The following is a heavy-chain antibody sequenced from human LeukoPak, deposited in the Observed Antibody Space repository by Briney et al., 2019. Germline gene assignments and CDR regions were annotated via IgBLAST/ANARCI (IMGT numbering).Heavy chain of an antibody. CDR3: AGYDSSGYYDPRNDAFDI. Sequence: PGGSLRLSCAASGFTFSSYWMSWVRQAPGKGLEWVANIKQDGSEKYYVDSVKGRFTISRDNAKNSLYLQMNSLRAEDTAVYYCAGYDSSGYYDPRNDAFDIWGQGTMVTVSS. D-gene: IGHD3-22*01. CDR2: IKQDGSEK. CDR1: GFTFSSYW. J-gene: IGHJ3*02. V-gene: IGHV3-7*01.